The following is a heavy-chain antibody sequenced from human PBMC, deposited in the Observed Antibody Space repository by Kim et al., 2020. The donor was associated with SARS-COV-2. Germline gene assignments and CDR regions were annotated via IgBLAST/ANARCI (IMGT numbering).Heavy chain of an antibody. J-gene: IGHJ4*02. Sequence: TNCNSSLKSRITISVDTSTNHFSLKLSSVTAADTALYYCARTTYRLNFGSWGQGTLVTVSS. D-gene: IGHD1-1*01. V-gene: IGHV4-61*03. CDR3: ARTTYRLNFGS. CDR2: T.